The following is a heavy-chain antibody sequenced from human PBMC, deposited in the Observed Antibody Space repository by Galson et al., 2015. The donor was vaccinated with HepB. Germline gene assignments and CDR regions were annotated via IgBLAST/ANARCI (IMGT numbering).Heavy chain of an antibody. J-gene: IGHJ3*02. CDR1: GFTFSSYG. CDR2: IWYDGSNK. CDR3: ARGLEMATTLGAFDI. V-gene: IGHV3-33*08. D-gene: IGHD5-24*01. Sequence: SLRLSCAASGFTFSSYGMHWVRQAPGKGLEWVAVIWYDGSNKYYADSVKGRFTISRDNSKNTLYLQMNSLRAEDTAVYYCARGLEMATTLGAFDIWGQGTMVTVSS.